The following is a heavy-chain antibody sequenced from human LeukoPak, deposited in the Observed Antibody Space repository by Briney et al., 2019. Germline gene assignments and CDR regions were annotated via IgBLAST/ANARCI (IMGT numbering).Heavy chain of an antibody. V-gene: IGHV1-2*02. CDR1: GYTFSGYY. J-gene: IGHJ4*02. CDR3: ARGPGFGESTFDY. D-gene: IGHD3-10*01. Sequence: ASVKVSCKASGYTFSGYYMHWVRQAPGQGLEWMGWINPKSGGTNYAQKFQGRVTMTRDTSISTAYMELSRLRSDDTAVYYCARGPGFGESTFDYWGQGTLVTVSS. CDR2: INPKSGGT.